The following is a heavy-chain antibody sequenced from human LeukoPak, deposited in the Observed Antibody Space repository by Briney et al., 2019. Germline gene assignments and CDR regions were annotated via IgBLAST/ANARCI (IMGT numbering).Heavy chain of an antibody. CDR3: ARAGYCSSSSCLEDY. CDR1: GFTFSNYA. Sequence: GGSLRLSCAASGFTFSNYAMSWVRQAPGKGLEWVSAISTRTTSTYYADSVRGRFTISRDDSKNTVYLQMTSLRAEDTAIYYCARAGYCSSSSCLEDYWGQGTLVTVSS. D-gene: IGHD2-2*01. V-gene: IGHV3-23*05. CDR2: ISTRTTST. J-gene: IGHJ4*02.